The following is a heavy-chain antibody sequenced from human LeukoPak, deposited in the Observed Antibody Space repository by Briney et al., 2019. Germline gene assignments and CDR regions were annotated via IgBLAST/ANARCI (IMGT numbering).Heavy chain of an antibody. CDR3: ASESVTLAGIDY. V-gene: IGHV4-59*08. CDR2: IHYSGTT. D-gene: IGHD6-19*01. Sequence: NPSETPSLTCTVSGGSISSHYWSWIRQPPGKGLEWIGYIHYSGTTSYNPSLKSRVTILGDTSKNQFSLKLSSVTAADTAVYYCASESVTLAGIDYWGQGTLVTASS. CDR1: GGSISSHY. J-gene: IGHJ4*02.